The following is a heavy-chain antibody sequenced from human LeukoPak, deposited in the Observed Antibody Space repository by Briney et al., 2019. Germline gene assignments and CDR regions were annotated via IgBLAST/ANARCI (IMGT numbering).Heavy chain of an antibody. V-gene: IGHV6-1*01. D-gene: IGHD2-15*01. CDR1: EDSVSSKNAA. J-gene: IGHJ5*02. Sequence: SQTLSLTCSISEDSVSSKNAAWNWIRQAPSRGLEWLGRTYYRSKWYYEYAVSVKSRITIKSDTSKNQFSLQLNSVTPEDTAVYYCASTHGPIDHWGQGTLVTVSS. CDR2: TYYRSKWYY. CDR3: ASTHGPIDH.